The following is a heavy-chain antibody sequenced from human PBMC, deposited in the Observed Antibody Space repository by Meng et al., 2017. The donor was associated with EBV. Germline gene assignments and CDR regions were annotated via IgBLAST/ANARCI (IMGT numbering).Heavy chain of an antibody. V-gene: IGHV3-11*01. Sequence: QGRLVESGGGLVKPGGSLRLSCAASGFTFSYSYMSWIRQAPGKGLEWVSYISSSGSTIYYADSVKGRFTISRDNAKNSLYLQMNSLRAEDTAVYYCASHPAYSGSYDGGYWGQGTLVTVSS. D-gene: IGHD1-26*01. CDR3: ASHPAYSGSYDGGY. CDR1: GFTFSYSY. CDR2: ISSSGSTI. J-gene: IGHJ4*02.